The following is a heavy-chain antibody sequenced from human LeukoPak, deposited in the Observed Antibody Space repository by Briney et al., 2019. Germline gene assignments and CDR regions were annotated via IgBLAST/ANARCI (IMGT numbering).Heavy chain of an antibody. CDR2: IYTSEST. V-gene: IGHV4-4*07. Sequence: SETLSLTCTVSVGSISSYYWSWIRQPAPKGLEWIGRIYTSESTNCNPSLKSRVTMSVDTSKNQSALKLSSVTAADTAVYYCARVRTTGWFDPWGQGTLVTVSS. J-gene: IGHJ5*02. CDR1: VGSISSYY. D-gene: IGHD4-17*01. CDR3: ARVRTTGWFDP.